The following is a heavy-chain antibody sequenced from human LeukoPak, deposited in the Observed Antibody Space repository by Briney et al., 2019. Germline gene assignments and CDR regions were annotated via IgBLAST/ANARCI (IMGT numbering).Heavy chain of an antibody. D-gene: IGHD3-22*01. Sequence: SETLSLTCTVSGGSISSSSYYWGWIRQPPGKGLEWIGSIYYSGSTYYNPSLKSRVTISVDTSKNQFSLKLSSVTAADTAVYYCARHYSGYYYLVYFDYWGQGTLVTVSS. CDR2: IYYSGST. J-gene: IGHJ4*02. CDR1: GGSISSSSYY. CDR3: ARHYSGYYYLVYFDY. V-gene: IGHV4-39*01.